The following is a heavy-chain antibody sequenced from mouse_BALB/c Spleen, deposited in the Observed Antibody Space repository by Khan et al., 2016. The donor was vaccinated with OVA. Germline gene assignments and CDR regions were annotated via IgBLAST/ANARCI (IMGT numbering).Heavy chain of an antibody. Sequence: VQLQESGAELARPGASVTMSCKASGYIFTSYMMHWVKQRPGQGLEWIGDINPSSGYNNYNQKFKDKATLTADTSSSTAYMQLSSLTSEDSAVCYCARGGYGSVAYWGQGTLVTASA. J-gene: IGHJ3*01. CDR1: GYIFTSYM. V-gene: IGHV1-4*01. CDR3: ARGGYGSVAY. D-gene: IGHD1-1*01. CDR2: INPSSGYN.